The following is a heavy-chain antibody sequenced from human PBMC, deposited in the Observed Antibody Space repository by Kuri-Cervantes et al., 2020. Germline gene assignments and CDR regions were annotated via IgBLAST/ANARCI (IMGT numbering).Heavy chain of an antibody. Sequence: GESLKISCAASGFTVSSNYMSWVRQAPGKGLEWVSVIYSCGSTYYADSVKGRFTISRDNAKNSLYLQMNSLRAEDTAVYYCARIGGLRFLDWTPYMDVWGKGTTVTVSS. CDR1: GFTVSSNY. D-gene: IGHD3-3*01. CDR2: IYSCGST. CDR3: ARIGGLRFLDWTPYMDV. V-gene: IGHV3-66*03. J-gene: IGHJ6*03.